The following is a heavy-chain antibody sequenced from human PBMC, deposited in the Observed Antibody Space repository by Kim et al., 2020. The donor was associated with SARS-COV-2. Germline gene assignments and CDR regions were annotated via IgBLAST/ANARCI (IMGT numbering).Heavy chain of an antibody. Sequence: SETLSPTCTVSGRSISTHYWSWIRPPPGKGLEWIGYIYYSRRPNYNPSLKSRVTISVDTSKNQFSLNLSSVTAAATAVYYFARAPCHSSGCRQFDSWGQGTLVTVSS. V-gene: IGHV4-59*11. CDR1: GRSISTHY. J-gene: IGHJ4*02. CDR2: IYYSRRP. D-gene: IGHD6-19*01. CDR3: ARAPCHSSGCRQFDS.